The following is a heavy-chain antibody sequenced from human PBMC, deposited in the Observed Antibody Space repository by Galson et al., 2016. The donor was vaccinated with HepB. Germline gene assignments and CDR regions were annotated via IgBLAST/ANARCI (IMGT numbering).Heavy chain of an antibody. CDR1: GFTFRIYA. CDR2: ISESGDST. V-gene: IGHV3-23*01. CDR3: AIGCHLGS. J-gene: IGHJ4*02. Sequence: SLRLSCAASGFTFRIYAMTWVRQAPGKGLEWVASISESGDSTNYADSVKGRFTISRVNPKNTLYLRMNGLRAEDTAVYYCAIGCHLGSWGQGTLVTVSS.